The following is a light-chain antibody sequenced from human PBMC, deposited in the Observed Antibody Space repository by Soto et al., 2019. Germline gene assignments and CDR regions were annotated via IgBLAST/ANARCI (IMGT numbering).Light chain of an antibody. CDR1: QSGFYSSNSNNY. CDR3: QQNFSSPPT. J-gene: IGKJ4*01. Sequence: DIVVTQSPDSLAVPLGERATINCKSSQSGFYSSNSNNYIAWYQQNPGQPPKLIIYWASAREYGGPDRFSGSGSGTDFSPTSSSLQAEDVAIDLCQQNFSSPPTFGGGTKVEIK. CDR2: WAS. V-gene: IGKV4-1*01.